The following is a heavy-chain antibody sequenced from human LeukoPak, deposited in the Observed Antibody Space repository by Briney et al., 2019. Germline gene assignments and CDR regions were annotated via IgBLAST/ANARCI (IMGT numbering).Heavy chain of an antibody. CDR1: GFTVSSNY. CDR3: ARDSWDSSGYSQI. D-gene: IGHD3-22*01. J-gene: IGHJ3*02. CDR2: IYSGGST. Sequence: GGSLRLSCAASGFTVSSNYMSWVRQAPGKGLEWVSVIYSGGSTYYADSVKGRFTISRDNSKSTLYLQMNSLRAEDTAVYYCARDSWDSSGYSQIWGQGTMVTVSS. V-gene: IGHV3-66*02.